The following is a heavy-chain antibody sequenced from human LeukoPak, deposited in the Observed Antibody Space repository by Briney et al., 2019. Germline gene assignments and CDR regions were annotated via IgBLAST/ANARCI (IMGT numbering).Heavy chain of an antibody. CDR1: GYSFTTYW. Sequence: GESLKISCKGSGYSFTTYWIGWVRQMPGKGLEWMGIIYSGDSDIRYSPSFQGQITISADKSISAAYLQWSSLKASDTAMYYCARGGRLVGYFDYWGQRTLVTVSS. CDR2: IYSGDSDI. CDR3: ARGGRLVGYFDY. J-gene: IGHJ4*02. V-gene: IGHV5-51*01. D-gene: IGHD2-15*01.